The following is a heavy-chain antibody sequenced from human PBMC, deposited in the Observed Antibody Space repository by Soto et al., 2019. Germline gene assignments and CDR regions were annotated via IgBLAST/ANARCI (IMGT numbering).Heavy chain of an antibody. Sequence: QVQLVQSGTEVKKPGAAVKVSCKASGYTFTNYGITWVRQAPGQGLEWMGWISTNSGHTDYAQKFRGRVTMTTDRSTTTVYMDLRSLRSDDTAVYYCAREEYRQVDHWGQGTLVTVSS. CDR3: AREEYRQVDH. V-gene: IGHV1-18*04. D-gene: IGHD3-16*02. CDR2: ISTNSGHT. CDR1: GYTFTNYG. J-gene: IGHJ5*02.